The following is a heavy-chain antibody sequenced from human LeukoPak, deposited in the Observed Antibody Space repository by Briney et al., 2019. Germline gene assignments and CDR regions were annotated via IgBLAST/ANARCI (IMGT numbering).Heavy chain of an antibody. J-gene: IGHJ3*02. CDR3: AKLGHSDGWYLGAFDI. Sequence: SETLSLTCAVSGGSITGHYWNWIRQTPGMRLEWIGYTSYSRTTIYNSYFKGRATMSIDTSKNQLYLNLTSVTATDTAVYYCAKLGHSDGWYLGAFDIWGQGTTVIVSS. CDR2: TSYSRTT. V-gene: IGHV4-59*08. CDR1: GGSITGHY. D-gene: IGHD6-19*01.